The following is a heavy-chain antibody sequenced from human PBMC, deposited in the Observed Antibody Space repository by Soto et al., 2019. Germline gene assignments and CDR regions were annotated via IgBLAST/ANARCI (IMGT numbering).Heavy chain of an antibody. V-gene: IGHV3-23*01. CDR3: XXXXXXXXXXXXXXAMXX. Sequence: EVQLLESGGDLVHPGGSLRLSCAASGFTFSNYAMNWVRQAXXXXLXXXXXISGVDGYSSYTDSVKGRFTISRDDSDNTVYLQMNSLRVXXTXXXXXXXXXXXXXXXXXXXAMXXWXQGTTVTVSS. J-gene: IGHJ6*02. CDR1: GFTFSNYA. CDR2: ISGVDGYS.